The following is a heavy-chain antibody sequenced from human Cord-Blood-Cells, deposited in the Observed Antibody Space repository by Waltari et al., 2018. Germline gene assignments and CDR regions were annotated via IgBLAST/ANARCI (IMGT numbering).Heavy chain of an antibody. CDR3: ARPNRDGYNYWFDP. Sequence: SSSYYWGRIRQPPGKGLEWIGSIYYSGSTYYNPSLKSRVTISVDTSKNQFSLKLSSVTAADTAVYYCARPNRDGYNYWFDPWGQGTLVTVSS. CDR2: IYYSGST. CDR1: SSSYY. V-gene: IGHV4-39*07. J-gene: IGHJ5*02. D-gene: IGHD5-12*01.